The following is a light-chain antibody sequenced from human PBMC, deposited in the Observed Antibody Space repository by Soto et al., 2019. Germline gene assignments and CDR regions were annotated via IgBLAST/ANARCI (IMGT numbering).Light chain of an antibody. J-gene: IGLJ3*02. Sequence: QSVLTQSSSASASLGSSVKRTCTLSSGHNSYIIAWHQQQPGKAPRYLMKLEGSGSYNKGSGVPDRFSGSSSGADRYLTISYLQFEDEADYYCESWDSNTHTVFGGGTKLTVL. CDR1: SGHNSYI. V-gene: IGLV4-60*02. CDR3: ESWDSNTHTV. CDR2: LEGSGSY.